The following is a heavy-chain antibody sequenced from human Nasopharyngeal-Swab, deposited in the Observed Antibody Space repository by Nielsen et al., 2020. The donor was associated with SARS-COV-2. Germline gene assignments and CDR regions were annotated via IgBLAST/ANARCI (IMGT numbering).Heavy chain of an antibody. V-gene: IGHV1-69*13. CDR3: ARGLSEYSSSSDVSGYYYGMDV. Sequence: SVQVSCKASAGTFSSYAINWVRQAPGHGLEWTGGIIPIFGTANYAQKFQGRVTITADESTSTAYMELSSLGSEDTAVYYCARGLSEYSSSSDVSGYYYGMDVWGQGTTVTVSS. D-gene: IGHD6-6*01. CDR1: AGTFSSYA. CDR2: IIPIFGTA. J-gene: IGHJ6*02.